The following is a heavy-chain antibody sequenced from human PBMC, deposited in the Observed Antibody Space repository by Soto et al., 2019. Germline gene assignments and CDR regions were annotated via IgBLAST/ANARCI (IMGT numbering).Heavy chain of an antibody. J-gene: IGHJ4*02. D-gene: IGHD5-18*01. CDR3: ARDWDTARAFDY. CDR2: IWYDGSNR. V-gene: IGHV3-33*01. CDR1: GFTFSSYG. Sequence: SLRLSCAASGFTFSSYGMHWVRQAPGKGLEWVAVIWYDGSNRNYADSVKGRFTISRDNSKKTLYLQLNSLRAEDTAVYFCARDWDTARAFDYWGQGTLVTVSS.